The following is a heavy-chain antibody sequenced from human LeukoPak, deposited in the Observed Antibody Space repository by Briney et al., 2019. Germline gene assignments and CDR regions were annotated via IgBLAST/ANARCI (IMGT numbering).Heavy chain of an antibody. J-gene: IGHJ4*02. CDR2: ISGSGGTT. CDR1: GFTFSSDA. Sequence: GGSLRLSCAASGFTFSSDAMTWVRQAPGKGLEWVSGISGSGGTTKYADSVKGLFTISRDNSKNKLYLQMNSLRAEDTAVYYCAKDIVVVPGATGGFDYWGQGTLVTVSS. D-gene: IGHD2-2*01. V-gene: IGHV3-23*01. CDR3: AKDIVVVPGATGGFDY.